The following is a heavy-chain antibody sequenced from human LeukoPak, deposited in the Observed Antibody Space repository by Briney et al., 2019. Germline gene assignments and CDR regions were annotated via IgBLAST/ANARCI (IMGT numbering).Heavy chain of an antibody. CDR1: GFTFSSYS. V-gene: IGHV3-21*01. J-gene: IGHJ4*02. Sequence: PGGSLLLSCAASGFTFSSYSMNWVRPAPGKGLEWVSSISSSSSYIYYADSVKGRFTISRDNAKNSLYLQMNSLRAEDTAVYYCARDSPEKSYPNFDYWGQGTLVTVSS. CDR3: ARDSPEKSYPNFDY. CDR2: ISSSSSYI.